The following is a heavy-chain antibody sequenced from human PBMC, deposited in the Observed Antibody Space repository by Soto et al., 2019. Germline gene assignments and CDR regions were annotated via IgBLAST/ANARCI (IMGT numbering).Heavy chain of an antibody. J-gene: IGHJ1*01. CDR3: AKPMDAGYSSSWTVEYFQH. Sequence: GGSLRLSCAASGFTFSSYAMSWVRQAPGKGLEWVSAISGSGGSTYYADSVKGRFTISRDNSKNTLYLQMNSLRAEETAVYYCAKPMDAGYSSSWTVEYFQHWGQGTLVTVSS. CDR1: GFTFSSYA. CDR2: ISGSGGST. V-gene: IGHV3-23*01. D-gene: IGHD6-13*01.